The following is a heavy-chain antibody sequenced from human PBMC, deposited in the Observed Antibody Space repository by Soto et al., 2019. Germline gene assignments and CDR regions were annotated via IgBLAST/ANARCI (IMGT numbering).Heavy chain of an antibody. CDR2: INSDGSGT. CDR1: GFDFSNSC. CDR3: ARDTAYAMDV. Sequence: EVQLVESGGGLVQPGGSLRLSCAGSGFDFSNSCIHWVRQGPGKGLVWVSHINSDGSGTTYADSVKGRFTISRDNAKNTVYLQMNSLRAEDTAVYYCARDTAYAMDVWGQGTTVTVSS. D-gene: IGHD4-17*01. V-gene: IGHV3-74*01. J-gene: IGHJ6*02.